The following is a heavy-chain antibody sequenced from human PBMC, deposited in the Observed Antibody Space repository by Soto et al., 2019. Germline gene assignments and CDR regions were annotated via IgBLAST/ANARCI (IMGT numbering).Heavy chain of an antibody. D-gene: IGHD3-10*01. CDR3: ARVHILLWFGEFYNWFDP. Sequence: ASVKVSCKASGYTFTSYAMHWVRQAPGQRLEWMGWINAGNGNTKYLQKFQGRVTITRDTSASTAYMELSSLRSEDTAVYYCARVHILLWFGEFYNWFDPWGQGTLVTVSS. CDR1: GYTFTSYA. J-gene: IGHJ5*02. CDR2: INAGNGNT. V-gene: IGHV1-3*01.